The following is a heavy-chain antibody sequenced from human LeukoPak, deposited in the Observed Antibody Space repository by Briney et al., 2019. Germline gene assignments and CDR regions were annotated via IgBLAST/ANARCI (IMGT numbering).Heavy chain of an antibody. CDR1: GSSISTYY. CDR3: ARGRWLVNY. D-gene: IGHD6-19*01. V-gene: IGHV4-59*01. J-gene: IGHJ4*02. Sequence: SETLSLTCTVSGSSISTYYWSWIRQPVGKGLEWIGYIYYNESTNYNPSVKSRVTISADTSKNQFSLKLRSVTAADTAVYYCARGRWLVNYWGQETLVTVSS. CDR2: IYYNEST.